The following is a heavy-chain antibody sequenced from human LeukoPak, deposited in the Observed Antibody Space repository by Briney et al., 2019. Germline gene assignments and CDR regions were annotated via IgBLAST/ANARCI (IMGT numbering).Heavy chain of an antibody. J-gene: IGHJ3*02. Sequence: SETLPLTCAVYGGSFSGYYWSWIRQPPGKGLEWIGEINHSGSTNYNPSLKSRVTISVDTSKNQFSLKLSSVTAADTAVYYCARPRTNYDSSGYYYSHAFDIWGQGTMVTVSS. V-gene: IGHV4-34*01. CDR2: INHSGST. CDR1: GGSFSGYY. D-gene: IGHD3-22*01. CDR3: ARPRTNYDSSGYYYSHAFDI.